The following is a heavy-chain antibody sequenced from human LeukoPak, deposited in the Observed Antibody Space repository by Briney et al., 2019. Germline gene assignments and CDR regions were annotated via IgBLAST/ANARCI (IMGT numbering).Heavy chain of an antibody. CDR1: GYTFTSYA. CDR2: INAGNGNT. J-gene: IGHJ5*01. D-gene: IGHD3-10*01. CDR3: ARDLLVRGVIILFGC. Sequence: GASVKVSCKASGYTFTSYAMHWVRQAPGQRLEWMGWINAGNGNTKYSQKFQGRVTITRDTSASTAYMELSSLRSEDTAVYYCARDLLVRGVIILFGCWGQGTLVSVSS. V-gene: IGHV1-3*01.